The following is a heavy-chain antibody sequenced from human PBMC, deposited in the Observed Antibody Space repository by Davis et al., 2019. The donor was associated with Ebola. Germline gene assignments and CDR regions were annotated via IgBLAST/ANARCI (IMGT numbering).Heavy chain of an antibody. Sequence: PSETLSLTCTVSGDSINYYYWSWIRQPAGKGLEWIGHIYTSGSTNYNPSLKSRVTISVDTSKNQFSLNLSSVTAADTAVYYCAKLRGYSYGYEAIDSWGQGTLVTVSS. CDR2: IYTSGST. V-gene: IGHV4-4*07. J-gene: IGHJ4*02. CDR1: GDSINYYY. D-gene: IGHD5-18*01. CDR3: AKLRGYSYGYEAIDS.